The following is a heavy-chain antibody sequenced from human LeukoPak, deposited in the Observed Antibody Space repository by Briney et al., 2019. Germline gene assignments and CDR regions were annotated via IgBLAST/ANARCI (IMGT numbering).Heavy chain of an antibody. J-gene: IGHJ6*03. Sequence: SETLSLTCAVYGGSFRGYYWSWIRQPPGKGLEWIGEINHSGSTNYNPSLKSRVTISVDTSKNQFSLKLSSVTAADTAVYYCARRVGGHAVKPYYYYYMDVWGKGTTVTISS. CDR3: ARRVGGHAVKPYYYYYMDV. CDR2: INHSGST. D-gene: IGHD2-15*01. CDR1: GGSFRGYY. V-gene: IGHV4-34*01.